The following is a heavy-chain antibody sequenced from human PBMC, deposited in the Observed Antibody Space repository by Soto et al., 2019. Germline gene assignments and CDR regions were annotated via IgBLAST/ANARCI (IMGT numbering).Heavy chain of an antibody. Sequence: PVESLKISCKGSGYSFTSYWIGWVRQMPGKGLEWMGIIYPGDSDTRYSPSFQGQVTISADKSISTAYLQWSSLKASDTAVYYCAKNWLTVYYYYGMDVWGQGTTVTVSS. CDR1: GYSFTSYW. CDR2: IYPGDSDT. J-gene: IGHJ6*02. D-gene: IGHD3-22*01. CDR3: AKNWLTVYYYYGMDV. V-gene: IGHV5-51*01.